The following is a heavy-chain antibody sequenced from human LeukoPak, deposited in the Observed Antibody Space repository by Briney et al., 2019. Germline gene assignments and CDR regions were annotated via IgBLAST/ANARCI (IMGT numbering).Heavy chain of an antibody. J-gene: IGHJ3*02. CDR1: GGSISSYY. CDR3: ARRHGYSYGNAFDI. Sequence: SESLSLTCTVSGGSISSYYWSWIRQPPGKGLEWIGYIYYSGSTNYNPSLKSRVTISVDTSKNQFSLKLSSVTAADTAVYYCARRHGYSYGNAFDIWGQGTMVTVSS. CDR2: IYYSGST. D-gene: IGHD5-18*01. V-gene: IGHV4-59*08.